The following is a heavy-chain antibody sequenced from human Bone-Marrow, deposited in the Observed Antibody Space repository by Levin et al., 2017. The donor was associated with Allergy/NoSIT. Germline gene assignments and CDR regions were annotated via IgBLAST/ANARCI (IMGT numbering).Heavy chain of an antibody. CDR2: VSYDGRNT. CDR3: ARSDLYCAGSNCGISELDF. CDR1: GFTFSSYP. D-gene: IGHD2-21*01. J-gene: IGHJ4*02. Sequence: SCVVSGFTFSSYPMHWVRQAPGKGLEWVAVVSYDGRNTFHADSVKGRFNISRDSSKNTLYLEMNGLRTEDTAMYYCARSDLYCAGSNCGISELDFWGQGTLVTVSS. V-gene: IGHV3-30*04.